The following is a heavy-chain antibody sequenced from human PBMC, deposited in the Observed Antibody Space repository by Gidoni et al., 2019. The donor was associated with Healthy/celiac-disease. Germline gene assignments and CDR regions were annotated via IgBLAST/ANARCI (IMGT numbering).Heavy chain of an antibody. CDR2: INPSGGST. V-gene: IGHV1-46*01. J-gene: IGHJ4*02. CDR1: GYTFPSYY. D-gene: IGHD6-19*01. CDR3: VFVAGTPTGGYYFDY. Sequence: QVQLVQSGAEVKKPGASVKVSCKASGYTFPSYYMHWVRQAPGQGLEWMGIINPSGGSTSYAQKFQGRVTMTRDTSTSTVYMELSSLRSEDTAVYYCVFVAGTPTGGYYFDYWGQGTLVTVSS.